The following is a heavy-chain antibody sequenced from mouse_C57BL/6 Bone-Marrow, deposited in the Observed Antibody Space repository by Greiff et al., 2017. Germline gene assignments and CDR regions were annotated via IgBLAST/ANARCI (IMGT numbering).Heavy chain of an antibody. CDR3: ARGYYYGSDYYAMDY. CDR2: IYPGSGNT. Sequence: QVQLQQSGAELVRPGASVKLSCKASGYTFTDYYINWVKQRPGQGLEWIARIYPGSGNTYYNEKFKGKATLTAEKSSSTAYMQLSSLTSEDSAVYFCARGYYYGSDYYAMDYWGQGTSVTVSS. V-gene: IGHV1-76*01. D-gene: IGHD1-1*01. CDR1: GYTFTDYY. J-gene: IGHJ4*01.